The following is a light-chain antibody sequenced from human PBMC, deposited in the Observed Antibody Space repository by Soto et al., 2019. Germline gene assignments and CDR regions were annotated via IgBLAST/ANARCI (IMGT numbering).Light chain of an antibody. CDR3: QQHKQWPIP. CDR1: QSAGNF. V-gene: IGKV3D-15*01. J-gene: IGKJ5*01. Sequence: EIVMTQSPATLSVSPGETASLSCRASQSAGNFLAWYQQKPGQAPRLLIYYISTRATGIPARFSGSGSGTEFTLTINSLQSEDSAVYYCQQHKQWPIPFGQGTRLEIK. CDR2: YIS.